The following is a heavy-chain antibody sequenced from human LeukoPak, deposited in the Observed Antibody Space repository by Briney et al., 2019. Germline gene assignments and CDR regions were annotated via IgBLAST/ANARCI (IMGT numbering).Heavy chain of an antibody. J-gene: IGHJ3*02. D-gene: IGHD1-26*01. Sequence: PSETLSLTCAVYGGSFSDYHWTWVRQPPGKGPEWIGEIKHSGNTYYNPSLKSRVTMSVDTSKNQISLKLRSVTAADTAVYYCARVSRSGSYFGAFEIWGQGTVVTVSS. V-gene: IGHV4-34*01. CDR3: ARVSRSGSYFGAFEI. CDR2: IKHSGNT. CDR1: GGSFSDYH.